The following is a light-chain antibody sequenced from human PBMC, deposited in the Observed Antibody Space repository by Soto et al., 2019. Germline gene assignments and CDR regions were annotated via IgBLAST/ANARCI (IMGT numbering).Light chain of an antibody. CDR2: GVS. CDR3: QQYGSSPLT. CDR1: QSVSSGY. Sequence: DIVLTQSPGTVSLSPGERATLSCRASQSVSSGYLAWYQQKPGQAPRLLIYGVSSRATGIPDRFSGSGSGTDFTFTISRLEPEDFAVYYCQQYGSSPLTFGQGTKVEIK. V-gene: IGKV3-20*01. J-gene: IGKJ1*01.